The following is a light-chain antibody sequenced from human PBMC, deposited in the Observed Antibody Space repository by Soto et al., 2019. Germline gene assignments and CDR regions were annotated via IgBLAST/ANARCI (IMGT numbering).Light chain of an antibody. V-gene: IGKV1-5*03. J-gene: IGKJ2*01. Sequence: DIQMTQSPSTLSASVGDRVTITCRASQSIRRWVAWYQQKPGKAPNLLIYEASSLDTGVPSRFSGSGSGTELTLTISSLQPDDFATYYCQQYSSYPSTFGQGTKLEIQ. CDR3: QQYSSYPST. CDR1: QSIRRW. CDR2: EAS.